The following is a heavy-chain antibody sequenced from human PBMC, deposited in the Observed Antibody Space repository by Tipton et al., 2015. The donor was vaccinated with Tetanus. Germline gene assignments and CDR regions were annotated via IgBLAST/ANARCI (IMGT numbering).Heavy chain of an antibody. CDR1: GGSISSSSYY. CDR2: IYYSGST. Sequence: TLSLTCTVSGGSISSSSYYWGWIRQPPGKGLEWIGSIYYSGSTYYNPSLKSRVTISVDTSKNQFSLKLSSVTAADTAVYYCARGRGVRGVIKPLLPPYFDYWGQGTLVTVSS. D-gene: IGHD3-10*01. J-gene: IGHJ4*02. CDR3: ARGRGVRGVIKPLLPPYFDY. V-gene: IGHV4-39*01.